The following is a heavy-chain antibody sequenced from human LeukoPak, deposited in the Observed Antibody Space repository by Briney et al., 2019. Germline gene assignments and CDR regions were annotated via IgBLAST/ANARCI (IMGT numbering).Heavy chain of an antibody. CDR3: ARASSSGWYDY. CDR1: GYSISSGYY. V-gene: IGHV4-38-2*02. D-gene: IGHD6-19*01. J-gene: IGHJ4*02. Sequence: PSETLSLTCTVSGYSISSGYYWGWIRQPPGKGLEWIGSIYHSGSTYYNPSLKSRVTISVDTSNNQFSLKLSSVTAADTAVYYCARASSSGWYDYWGQGTLVTVSS. CDR2: IYHSGST.